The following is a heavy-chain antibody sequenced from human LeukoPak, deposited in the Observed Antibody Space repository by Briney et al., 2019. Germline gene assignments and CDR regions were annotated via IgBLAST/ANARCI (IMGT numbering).Heavy chain of an antibody. D-gene: IGHD3-22*01. CDR3: ARGQYDSGGYHYGIRAFYFDY. CDR1: GESFSGDF. CDR2: INHRGMT. J-gene: IGHJ4*02. V-gene: IGHV4-34*01. Sequence: PSETLSLTCGVYGESFSGDFWTWLRQAPGKGLEWIGEINHRGMTNYSPSLTGRVTISVDTSMNQFSLQLRSVTAADTALYYCARGQYDSGGYHYGIRAFYFDYWGQGILVTVSS.